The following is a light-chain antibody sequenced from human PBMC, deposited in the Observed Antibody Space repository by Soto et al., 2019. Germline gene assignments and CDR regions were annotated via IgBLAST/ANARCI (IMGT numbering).Light chain of an antibody. CDR1: QSVTSTH. CDR2: AAS. Sequence: EIVLTQSPGTLSLSPGERATLSCRASQSVTSTHLAWYQQKPGQAPRLLIYAASSRATGIPDRFSGSGSGTGFTLTISSLEPEDFAVYYCQQYGSSPLTFGQGTKVEIK. CDR3: QQYGSSPLT. V-gene: IGKV3-20*01. J-gene: IGKJ1*01.